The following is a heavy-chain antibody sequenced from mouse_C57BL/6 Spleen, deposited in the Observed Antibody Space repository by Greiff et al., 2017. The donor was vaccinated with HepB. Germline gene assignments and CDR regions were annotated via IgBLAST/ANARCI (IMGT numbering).Heavy chain of an antibody. Sequence: EVQVVESGGGLVKPGGSLKLSCAASGFTFSSYAMSWVRQTPEKRLEWVATISDGGSYTYYPDNVKGRFTISRDNAKNNLYLQMSHLKSEDTAMLYCARAGDGSSPSYAMDYGGQGTSGTVSS. CDR2: ISDGGSYT. J-gene: IGHJ4*01. V-gene: IGHV5-4*01. CDR3: ARAGDGSSPSYAMDY. CDR1: GFTFSSYA. D-gene: IGHD1-1*01.